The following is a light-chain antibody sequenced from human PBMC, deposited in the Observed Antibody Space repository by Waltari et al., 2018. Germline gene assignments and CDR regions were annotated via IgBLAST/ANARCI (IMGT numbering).Light chain of an antibody. CDR3: QQRSNWPPALT. Sequence: EIVLTQSPVTLSLSPGERATLSCTASQSVSSYLTWYQQKPGQAPRLLIYDASNRATGIPARFRGSGSGTDFTLTISSLEPEDFAVYYCQQRSNWPPALTFGGGTKVEVK. J-gene: IGKJ4*01. CDR1: QSVSSY. CDR2: DAS. V-gene: IGKV3-11*01.